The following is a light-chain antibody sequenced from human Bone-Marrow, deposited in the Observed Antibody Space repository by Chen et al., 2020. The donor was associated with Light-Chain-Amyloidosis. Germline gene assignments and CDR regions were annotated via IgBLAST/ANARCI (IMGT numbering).Light chain of an antibody. Sequence: EIVLTQSPGTLSLSPGEGANLSCRASQTISSNYLTWYQQKFGQAPRLLIYGSSSRATGIPDRFTGSGSGTDYTRTINRLEPEDFAMYYCQRYGTSPLTFGGGTKVEIK. CDR3: QRYGTSPLT. CDR1: QTISSNY. CDR2: GSS. J-gene: IGKJ4*01. V-gene: IGKV3-20*01.